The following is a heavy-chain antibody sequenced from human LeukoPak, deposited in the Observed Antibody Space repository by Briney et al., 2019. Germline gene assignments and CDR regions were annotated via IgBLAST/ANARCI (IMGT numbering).Heavy chain of an antibody. CDR2: INHSGRN. Sequence: SETLSLTCAVYGGSFSGYYWRWLRQPPGKGMEWIGEINHSGRNNYNTSLKRRVTISVDTSKNQFSLKLSSVTAADTAVYYCARGLPRYYGSGSSVYFDYWGQGTLVTVSS. CDR1: GGSFSGYY. CDR3: ARGLPRYYGSGSSVYFDY. D-gene: IGHD3-10*01. V-gene: IGHV4-34*01. J-gene: IGHJ4*02.